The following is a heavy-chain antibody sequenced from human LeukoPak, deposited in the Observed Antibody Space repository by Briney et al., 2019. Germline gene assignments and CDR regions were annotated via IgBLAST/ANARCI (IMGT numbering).Heavy chain of an antibody. CDR2: IIPTLGIA. CDR1: GGTFSSYA. D-gene: IGHD3-10*01. CDR3: ARDRYGSGSLRYNWFDP. V-gene: IGHV1-69*04. Sequence: GASVKVSCKASGGTFSSYAISWVRQAPGQGLEWMGRIIPTLGIANYAQKFQGRVTITADKSTSTAYLELSSLRCEDTAVYYCARDRYGSGSLRYNWFDPWGQGTLVTVSS. J-gene: IGHJ5*02.